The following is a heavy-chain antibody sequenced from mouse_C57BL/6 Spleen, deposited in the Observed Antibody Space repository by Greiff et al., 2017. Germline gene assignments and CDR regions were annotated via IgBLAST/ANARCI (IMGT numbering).Heavy chain of an antibody. CDR1: GYTFTSYW. Sequence: QVQLQQPGAELVRPGTSVKLSCKASGYTFTSYWMHWVKQRPGQGLEWIGVIDPSDSYTNSNQKFKGKATLTVDTSSSPAYMQLSSLTSEDSAVYYCARRGNEGFAYWGQGTLVTVSA. J-gene: IGHJ3*01. D-gene: IGHD2-1*01. CDR3: ARRGNEGFAY. CDR2: IDPSDSYT. V-gene: IGHV1-59*01.